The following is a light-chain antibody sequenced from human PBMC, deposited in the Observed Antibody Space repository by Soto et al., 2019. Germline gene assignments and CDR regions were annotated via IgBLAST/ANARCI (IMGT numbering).Light chain of an antibody. CDR1: QSVSSNY. J-gene: IGKJ4*01. Sequence: EIVLTQSPGTLSLSPGERATLSCRASQSVSSNYLAWYQQKPGQAPRLLIYGASSRATGIPDRFSCSGSGTDFTLNISRLEPEDFAVYYCQQYGGSPRVTFGGGTKVEIK. V-gene: IGKV3-20*01. CDR2: GAS. CDR3: QQYGGSPRVT.